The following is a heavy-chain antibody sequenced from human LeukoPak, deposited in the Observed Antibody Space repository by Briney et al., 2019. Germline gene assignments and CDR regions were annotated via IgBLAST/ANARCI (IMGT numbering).Heavy chain of an antibody. J-gene: IGHJ4*02. D-gene: IGHD1-1*01. CDR3: ARLRTTRAVRHFDY. Sequence: PGGSLRLSCAASGFTLSSYWMSWVRQPPGKGLEWVANIKQDGNEKYYVDSVKGRFTISRDNAKSSLYLQMNSRRGEDTAVYFCARLRTTRAVRHFDYWGQGTLVTVSS. CDR2: IKQDGNEK. V-gene: IGHV3-7*01. CDR1: GFTLSSYW.